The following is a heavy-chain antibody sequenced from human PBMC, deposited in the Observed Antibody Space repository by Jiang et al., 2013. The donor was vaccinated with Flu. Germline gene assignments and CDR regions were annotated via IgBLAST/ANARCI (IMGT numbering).Heavy chain of an antibody. D-gene: IGHD2-21*02. CDR2: IYYSGST. J-gene: IGHJ4*02. V-gene: IGHV4-39*01. CDR1: GGSISSSSYY. Sequence: LLKPSETLSLTCTVSGGSISSSSYYWGWIRQPPGKGLEWIGSIYYSGSTYYNPSLKSRVTISVDTSKNQFSLKLSSVTAADTAVYYCARLPGKNHTCGGDCPYFDYWGQGTLVTVSS. CDR3: ARLPGKNHTCGGDCPYFDY.